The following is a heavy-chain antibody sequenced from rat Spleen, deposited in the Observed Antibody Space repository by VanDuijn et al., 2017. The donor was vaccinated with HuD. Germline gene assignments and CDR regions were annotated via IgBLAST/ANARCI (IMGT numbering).Heavy chain of an antibody. D-gene: IGHD1-9*01. CDR2: ITGIGGGT. CDR3: VTTYFGYGYFDY. Sequence: EVQLVESGGGLVQPGRSLKLPCVASGLTFNNYWLTWIRQATGQGLEWVASITGIGGGTYYPDSVKGRFTISRDNAKSTLHLQINSLRAEDTATYYCVTTYFGYGYFDYWGQGVLVTVSS. V-gene: IGHV5-31*01. J-gene: IGHJ2*01. CDR1: GLTFNNYW.